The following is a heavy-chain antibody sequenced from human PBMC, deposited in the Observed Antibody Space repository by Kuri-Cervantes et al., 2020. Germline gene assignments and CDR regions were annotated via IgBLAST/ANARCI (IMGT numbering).Heavy chain of an antibody. CDR3: ARARGDYSNWWVDY. J-gene: IGHJ4*02. V-gene: IGHV3-64*02. D-gene: IGHD4-11*01. Sequence: GGSLRLSCAASGFTFSSYAMHWVRQAPGKGLEYVSAISSNAGSTYYADSVKGRFTISRDNFKNTLYLQMGSLRVEDMALYYCARARGDYSNWWVDYWGQGTLVTVSS. CDR1: GFTFSSYA. CDR2: ISSNAGST.